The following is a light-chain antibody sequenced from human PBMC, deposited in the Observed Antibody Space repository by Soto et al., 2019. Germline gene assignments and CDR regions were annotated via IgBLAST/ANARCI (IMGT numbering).Light chain of an antibody. Sequence: EIVMTQSPATLSVSSGDRATLSCRASQSFTTNFLAWYQQKPGQAPRLLNSGASRRAAGIPDRFSGSGSGTDFTLTISRLESEDLAVYYCQQYDSSPRTFGQGTRVEIK. CDR1: QSFTTNF. CDR3: QQYDSSPRT. V-gene: IGKV3-20*01. J-gene: IGKJ1*01. CDR2: GAS.